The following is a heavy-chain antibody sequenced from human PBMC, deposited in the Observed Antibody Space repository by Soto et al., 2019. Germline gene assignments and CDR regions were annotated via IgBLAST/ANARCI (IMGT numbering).Heavy chain of an antibody. Sequence: ASVKVSCKTSGYPFPSFEGHWIRQAPGQRPEWMGGISNAGSGNTKYSQKFQDRLTITGDKRATTVYMALSSLTSEDTATYYCARESNHYQDFFQNWGERTQVTVSS. J-gene: IGHJ4*02. D-gene: IGHD2-2*01. V-gene: IGHV1-3*01. CDR2: ISNAGSGNT. CDR1: GYPFPSFE. CDR3: ARESNHYQDFFQN.